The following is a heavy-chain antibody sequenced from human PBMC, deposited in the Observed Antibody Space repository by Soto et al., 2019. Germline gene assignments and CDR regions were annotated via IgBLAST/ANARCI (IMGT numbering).Heavy chain of an antibody. V-gene: IGHV3-9*01. CDR1: GFIFDDYA. Sequence: PGGSLRFSCAASGFIFDDYAMHWVRQAPGKGLEWVSGISWNSGKIVYVDSVKGRFTISRDNAKNSLHLQMNSLRVEDTAWYYCAKEGGTWGQGTLVTVSS. CDR3: AKEGGT. J-gene: IGHJ5*02. D-gene: IGHD3-16*01. CDR2: ISWNSGKI.